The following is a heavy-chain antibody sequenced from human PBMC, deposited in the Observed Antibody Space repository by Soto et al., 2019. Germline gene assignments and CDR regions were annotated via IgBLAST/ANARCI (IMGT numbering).Heavy chain of an antibody. D-gene: IGHD2-15*01. CDR3: ASLPEFCSGDRCRFAS. J-gene: IGHJ4*02. CDR1: GGSISSSSYY. V-gene: IGHV4-39*01. CDR2: IYYSGST. Sequence: SETLSLTCTVSGGSISSSSYYWGWIRQPPGKGLEWIGSIYYSGSTYYNLSLKSRVTISVDTSKNQFSLKLSSVTAADTAVYFCASLPEFCSGDRCRFASGGQGPRVPVPS.